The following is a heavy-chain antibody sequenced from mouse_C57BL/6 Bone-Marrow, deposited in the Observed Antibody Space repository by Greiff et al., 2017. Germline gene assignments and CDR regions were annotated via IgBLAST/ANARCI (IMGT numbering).Heavy chain of an antibody. Sequence: VQLQQSGPGLVQPSQSLSITCTVSGFSLTSYGVHWVRQSPGKGLEWLGVIWRGGSTDYTAAFMSRLSITKDNSKSQVFIKMNSLQADDTAIYYCAKNGYYYGADWYFDVWGTGTTVTVSS. CDR2: IWRGGST. V-gene: IGHV2-5*01. D-gene: IGHD1-1*01. CDR1: GFSLTSYG. J-gene: IGHJ1*03. CDR3: AKNGYYYGADWYFDV.